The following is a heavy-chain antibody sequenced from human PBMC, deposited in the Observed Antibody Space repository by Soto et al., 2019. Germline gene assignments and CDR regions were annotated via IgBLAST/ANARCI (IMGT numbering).Heavy chain of an antibody. V-gene: IGHV3-23*01. CDR2: INGGGSTT. CDR3: AKGGSAYCSGGTCYHPFDY. D-gene: IGHD2-15*01. Sequence: EVQLLESGGGLEQPGGSLRLSCAASGFIFTTYAMTWVRQAPGKGLEWVSTINGGGSTTFYADSVKGRFTISRDNSRNTLYLQMNSLRVEDTAVYYCAKGGSAYCSGGTCYHPFDYWGQGTLVAVSS. CDR1: GFIFTTYA. J-gene: IGHJ4*02.